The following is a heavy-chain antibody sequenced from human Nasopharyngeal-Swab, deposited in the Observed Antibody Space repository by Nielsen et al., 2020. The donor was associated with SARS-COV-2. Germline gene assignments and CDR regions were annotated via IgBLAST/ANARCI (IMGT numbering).Heavy chain of an antibody. CDR2: IYYSGST. V-gene: IGHV4-59*01. J-gene: IGHJ5*02. Sequence: WIRQPPGKGLEWIGYIYYSGSTNYNPSLKSRVTISVDTSKNQFSLKLSSVTAADTAVYYCAREKTDDSSGYYYTNWFDPWGQGTLVTVSS. D-gene: IGHD3-22*01. CDR3: AREKTDDSSGYYYTNWFDP.